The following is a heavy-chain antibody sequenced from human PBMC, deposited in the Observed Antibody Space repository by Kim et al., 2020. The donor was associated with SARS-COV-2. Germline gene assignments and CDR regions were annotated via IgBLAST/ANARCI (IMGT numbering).Heavy chain of an antibody. V-gene: IGHV3-48*02. Sequence: GGSLRLSCAASGFTFSSYSMNWVRQAPGKGLEWVSYISSSSSTIYYADSVKGRFTISRDNAKNSLYLQMNSLRDEDTAVYYCARVYENVPYYYGMDVWGQGTTVTVSS. D-gene: IGHD3-10*02. CDR2: ISSSSSTI. CDR1: GFTFSSYS. CDR3: ARVYENVPYYYGMDV. J-gene: IGHJ6*02.